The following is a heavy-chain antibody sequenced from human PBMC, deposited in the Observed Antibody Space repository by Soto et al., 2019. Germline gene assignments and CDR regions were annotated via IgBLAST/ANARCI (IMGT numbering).Heavy chain of an antibody. D-gene: IGHD6-19*01. CDR3: VGGWGSGVHLSCLDL. Sequence: QVQLVESGGGVVQPGTSLRLSCAASGFTFRQYGMHWVRQAPGKGLEWVAVIFYDGFNEYYADSVRGRFTVSRDNSGNWGFLQMNSLRVEDWAVYYCVGGWGSGVHLSCLDLWGQGTAVVVSS. CDR2: IFYDGFNE. CDR1: GFTFRQYG. V-gene: IGHV3-33*02. J-gene: IGHJ3*01.